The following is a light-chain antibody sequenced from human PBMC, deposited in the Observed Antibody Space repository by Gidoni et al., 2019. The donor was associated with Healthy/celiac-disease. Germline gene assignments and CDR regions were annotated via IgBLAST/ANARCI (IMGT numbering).Light chain of an antibody. V-gene: IGLV2-14*03. CDR2: DVS. J-gene: IGLJ1*01. CDR3: SSYTSSSTPIYV. CDR1: SSAVGGYNY. Sequence: QSALTQPASVSGSPGQSITISCTGTSSAVGGYNYVSWYQPHPGKAPKLMIYDVSNRPSGVSNCFSGSKSGNTASLTISGLQAEDEADYYCSSYTSSSTPIYVFGTGTKVTVL.